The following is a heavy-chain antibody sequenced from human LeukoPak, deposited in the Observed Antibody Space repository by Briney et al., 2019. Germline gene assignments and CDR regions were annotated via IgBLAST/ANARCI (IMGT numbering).Heavy chain of an antibody. V-gene: IGHV4-30-4*08. Sequence: PSQTLSLTCTVSGGSISSGDYYWSWIRQPPGKGLEWIGYIYYSGSTYYNPSLKSRVTISVDTSKNQFSLKLSSVTAADTAVYYCAKEVVTSTGAFDIWGQGTMVTVSS. CDR1: GGSISSGDYY. D-gene: IGHD3-22*01. J-gene: IGHJ3*02. CDR3: AKEVVTSTGAFDI. CDR2: IYYSGST.